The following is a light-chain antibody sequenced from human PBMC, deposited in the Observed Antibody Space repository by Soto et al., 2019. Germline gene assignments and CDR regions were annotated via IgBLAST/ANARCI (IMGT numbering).Light chain of an antibody. V-gene: IGLV2-14*01. CDR2: KVD. CDR3: SSYTTVPSPQWV. CDR1: SSDLGGLNY. Sequence: SVLTQPGSVSGSPGQSITIPCSGRSSDLGGLNYVSWYQQHPGKVPKLIIYKVDNRPSGISDRFSASKSGNTASLTISGLQAEDEAHYYCSSYTTVPSPQWVFAGGTKVTVL. J-gene: IGLJ3*02.